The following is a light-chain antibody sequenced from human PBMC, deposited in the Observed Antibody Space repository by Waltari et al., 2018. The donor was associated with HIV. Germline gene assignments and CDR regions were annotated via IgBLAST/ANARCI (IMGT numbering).Light chain of an antibody. CDR1: QGISTY. V-gene: IGKV1-16*02. CDR3: QQYNSYAFT. Sequence: DIQMRQSPSPLSASVGDRVTITCRASQGISTYLAWFQQKPGKAPKSLIYAASSVQSGVASKFSGSGSGTDFTLTISSLQPEDVATYYCQQYNSYAFTFGPGTKVDIK. CDR2: AAS. J-gene: IGKJ3*01.